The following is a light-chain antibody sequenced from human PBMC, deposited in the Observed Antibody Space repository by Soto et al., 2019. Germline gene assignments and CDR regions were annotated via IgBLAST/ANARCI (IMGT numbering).Light chain of an antibody. J-gene: IGKJ3*01. Sequence: EIVVTQSPGILSVSPGDRATLSCRASQSVGRNLAWYQQKPGQDPTLLIYAASTRATGLPARFSGSGSGTDFTLTISSLQSDDFAVYYCQEYSKWPLFTFGPGTRVDIK. CDR2: AAS. CDR3: QEYSKWPLFT. CDR1: QSVGRN. V-gene: IGKV3-15*01.